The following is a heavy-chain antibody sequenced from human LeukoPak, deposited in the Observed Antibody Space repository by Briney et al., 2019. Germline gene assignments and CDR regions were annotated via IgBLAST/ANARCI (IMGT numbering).Heavy chain of an antibody. Sequence: PGRSLRLSCAASGFTFSSYAMHWVRQAPGEGLEWVAVISYDGSNKYYADSVKGRFTISRDNSKNTLYLQMNSLRAEDTAVYYCARATLAAAGDYYFDYWGQGTLVTVSS. V-gene: IGHV3-30-3*01. CDR1: GFTFSSYA. J-gene: IGHJ4*02. D-gene: IGHD6-13*01. CDR3: ARATLAAAGDYYFDY. CDR2: ISYDGSNK.